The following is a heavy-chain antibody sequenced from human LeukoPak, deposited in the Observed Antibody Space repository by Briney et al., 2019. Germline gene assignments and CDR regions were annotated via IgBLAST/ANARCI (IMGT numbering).Heavy chain of an antibody. V-gene: IGHV3-74*01. CDR2: INSDGSST. CDR3: ARGGRYSYASFDY. D-gene: IGHD5-18*01. Sequence: PGGSLRLSCAASGFTFSSYWMHWVRQAPGKGLVWVSRINSDGSSTSYADPVKGRFTISRDNAKNTLYLQMNSLRAEDTAVYYCARGGRYSYASFDYWGQGTLVTVSS. J-gene: IGHJ4*02. CDR1: GFTFSSYW.